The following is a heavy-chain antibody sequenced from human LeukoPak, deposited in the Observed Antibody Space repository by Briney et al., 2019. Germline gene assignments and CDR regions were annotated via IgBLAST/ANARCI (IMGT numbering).Heavy chain of an antibody. CDR3: AKNGAVVPAAMLDY. CDR2: ISYDGSNK. Sequence: GGSLRLSCAASGVTFSSYGMHWVRQAPGKGLEWVAVISYDGSNKYYADSVKGRFTISRDNSKNTLYLQMNSLRAEDTAVYYCAKNGAVVPAAMLDYWGQGTLVTVSS. D-gene: IGHD2-2*01. V-gene: IGHV3-30*18. CDR1: GVTFSSYG. J-gene: IGHJ4*02.